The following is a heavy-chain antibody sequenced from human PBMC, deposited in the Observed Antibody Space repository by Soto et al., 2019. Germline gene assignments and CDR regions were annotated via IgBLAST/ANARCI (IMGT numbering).Heavy chain of an antibody. Sequence: EVQLVESGGGLVQPGGSLRLSCAASGFTFSSYWMHWVRQSPGKGLVWVSQIDSDGRSTTYADTVKGRFTGSRDNAQNKLFLQMNSLRAEDTAVYYCVRDYDSSGFYSGHWGQGTLVTVSS. J-gene: IGHJ4*02. V-gene: IGHV3-74*03. CDR3: VRDYDSSGFYSGH. CDR1: GFTFSSYW. CDR2: IDSDGRST. D-gene: IGHD3-22*01.